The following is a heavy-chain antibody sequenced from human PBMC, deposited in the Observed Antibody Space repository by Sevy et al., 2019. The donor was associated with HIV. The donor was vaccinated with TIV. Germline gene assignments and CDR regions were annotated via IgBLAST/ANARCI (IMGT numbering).Heavy chain of an antibody. CDR2: INPSGGST. D-gene: IGHD3-22*01. J-gene: IGHJ4*02. V-gene: IGHV1-46*01. CDR1: GYTFTNYY. Sequence: ASVKVSCKASGYTFTNYYMHWVRQAPGQGLEWMGLINPSGGSTSYAQKFQGRVTMTRETSTSTVYMELSSLRSEDTAVYYCARVYYYDYSGPGYWGQGTLVTVSS. CDR3: ARVYYYDYSGPGY.